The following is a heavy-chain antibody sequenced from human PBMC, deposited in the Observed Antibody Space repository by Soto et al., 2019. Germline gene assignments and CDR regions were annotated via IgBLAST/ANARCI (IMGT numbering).Heavy chain of an antibody. D-gene: IGHD1-26*01. CDR2: ILYSGST. CDR1: GGSVSSTSYY. V-gene: IGHV4-61*01. CDR3: ARAWEPLYFDY. J-gene: IGHJ4*02. Sequence: PSETLSLTCTVSGGSVSSTSYYWTWIRQPPGKGLDWIGYILYSGSTNYNPSLQIRVTILLDTSKNLFSLELTSVTAADTAVYYCARAWEPLYFDYWGQGALVTVSS.